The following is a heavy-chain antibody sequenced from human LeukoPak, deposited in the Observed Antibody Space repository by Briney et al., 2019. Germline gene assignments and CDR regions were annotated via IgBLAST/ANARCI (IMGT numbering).Heavy chain of an antibody. CDR3: TAGSPFDY. CDR2: IKGKIDGGTI. CDR1: GFTFINAW. J-gene: IGHJ4*02. V-gene: IGHV3-15*01. Sequence: PGGSLRLSCAASGFTFINAWMTRIRQAPGKGLEWVGRIKGKIDGGTIEYAAPVKGRFTISRDDSKSTVYLQMNSLKIEDTAMYYCTAGSPFDYWGQGTLVTVSS.